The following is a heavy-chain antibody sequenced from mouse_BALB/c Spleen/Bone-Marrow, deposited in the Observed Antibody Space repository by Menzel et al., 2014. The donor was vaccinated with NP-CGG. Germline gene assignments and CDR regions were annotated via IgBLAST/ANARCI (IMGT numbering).Heavy chain of an antibody. Sequence: VQLQQSGPSLVKPSQTLSLTCSVTGDSITSGYWNWIRKFPGNKLEHMGYISYSGSTYYNPSLKSRISITRDTSKNQYHLQLNSVTTEDTATYFCATQGYYGNSWFVYWGQGTLVTVSA. V-gene: IGHV3-8*02. CDR2: ISYSGST. CDR3: ATQGYYGNSWFVY. D-gene: IGHD2-1*01. J-gene: IGHJ3*01. CDR1: GDSITSGY.